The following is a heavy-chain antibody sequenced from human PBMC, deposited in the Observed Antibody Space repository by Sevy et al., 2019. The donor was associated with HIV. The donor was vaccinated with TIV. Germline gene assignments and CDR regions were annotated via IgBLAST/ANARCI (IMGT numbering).Heavy chain of an antibody. CDR1: GFTFSSYA. CDR2: ISGSGGST. Sequence: GGSLRLSCAASGFTFSSYAMSWVRQAPGKGLEWVSAISGSGGSTYYADSVKGRFTISRDNSENTLYLQMNSLRAEDTAVYYCARSKDYSNFLYYYYYGMDVWGQGTTVTVSS. V-gene: IGHV3-23*01. J-gene: IGHJ6*02. CDR3: ARSKDYSNFLYYYYYGMDV. D-gene: IGHD4-4*01.